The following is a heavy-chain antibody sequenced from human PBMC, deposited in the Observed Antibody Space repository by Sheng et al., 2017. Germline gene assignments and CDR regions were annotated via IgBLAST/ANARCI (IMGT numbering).Heavy chain of an antibody. D-gene: IGHD3-22*01. Sequence: EVQLVESGGGLVQPGGSLRLSCAASGFTFSSYEMNWVRQAPGKGLEWVSYISSSGSIIYYADSVKGRFTISRDNAKHSLYLQMNSLSAEDTAVYYCARHLSGYYFDYWGQGTLVTVSS. V-gene: IGHV3-48*03. J-gene: IGHJ4*02. CDR2: ISSSGSII. CDR3: ARHLSGYYFDY. CDR1: GFTFSSYE.